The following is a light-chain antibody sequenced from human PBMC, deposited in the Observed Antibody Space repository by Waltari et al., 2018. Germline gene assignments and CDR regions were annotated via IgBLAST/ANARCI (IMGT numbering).Light chain of an antibody. V-gene: IGLV2-8*01. CDR2: EVT. CDR1: STDVGGYNS. CDR3: SAYALNTVL. J-gene: IGLJ3*02. Sequence: QSALTQPPSASGSPGQSVTISCPGTSTDVGGYNSVSWYQLHPGKAPKLMIYEVTKRPSGVPHRFSASKSGNTASLTVSGLQAEDEADYYCSAYALNTVLFGGGTKLTVL.